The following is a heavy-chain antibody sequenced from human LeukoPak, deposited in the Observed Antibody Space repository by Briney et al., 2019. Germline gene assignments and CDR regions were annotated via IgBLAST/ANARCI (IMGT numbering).Heavy chain of an antibody. D-gene: IGHD3-9*01. CDR2: IYYSGST. CDR3: ARIVAGYDILTGYYPYYFDY. J-gene: IGHJ4*02. Sequence: SETLSLTCTVSGGSISSGGYYWSWIRQHPGKGLEWIGYIYYSGSTYYNPSLKGRVTISVDTSKNQFSLKLSSVTAADTAVYYCARIVAGYDILTGYYPYYFDYWGQGTLVTVSS. CDR1: GGSISSGGYY. V-gene: IGHV4-31*03.